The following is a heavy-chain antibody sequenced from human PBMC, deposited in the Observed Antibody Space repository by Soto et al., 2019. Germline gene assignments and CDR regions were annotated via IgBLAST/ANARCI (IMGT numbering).Heavy chain of an antibody. V-gene: IGHV3-23*01. CDR2: ISGSGGST. Sequence: GALRLSCAASVFTFSSYAMSWVRQAPGKGLEWVSAISGSGGSTYYADSVKGRFTISRDNSKNTLYLQMNSLRAEDTAVYYCAKAAPFNPNCGGDCWGQGTLVTVSS. CDR3: AKAAPFNPNCGGDC. CDR1: VFTFSSYA. J-gene: IGHJ4*02. D-gene: IGHD2-21*01.